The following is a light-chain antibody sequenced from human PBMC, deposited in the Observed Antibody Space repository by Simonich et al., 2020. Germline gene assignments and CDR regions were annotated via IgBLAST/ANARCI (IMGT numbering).Light chain of an antibody. CDR2: AAA. J-gene: IGKJ2*01. CDR3: QQYNSYST. V-gene: IGKV1-NL1*01. Sequence: DIQMTQSPSSLSASVGDRVTITCRASQGISNSLAWYQQKPGKAPKLLLYAAARLESGDPSRFSGSGSGTDYTLTISSLQPDDFATYYCQQYNSYSTFGQGTKLEIK. CDR1: QGISNS.